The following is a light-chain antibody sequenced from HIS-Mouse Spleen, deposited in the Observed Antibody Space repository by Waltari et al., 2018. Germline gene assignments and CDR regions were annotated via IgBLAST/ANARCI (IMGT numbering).Light chain of an antibody. Sequence: AVLTQPSSLSASPGASASLTCTLRSVINVGTYRIYWYQQKPGSPPQYLLRYKSDSDKQQGSGVPSRFSGSKDASANAGILLISGLQSEDEADYYCMIWHSSAWVFGGGTKLTVL. V-gene: IGLV5-45*02. CDR3: MIWHSSAWV. J-gene: IGLJ3*02. CDR2: YKSDSDK. CDR1: SVINVGTYR.